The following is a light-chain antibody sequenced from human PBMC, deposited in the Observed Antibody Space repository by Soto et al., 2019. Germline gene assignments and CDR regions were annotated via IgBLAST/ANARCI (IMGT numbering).Light chain of an antibody. CDR2: GAS. J-gene: IGKJ4*02. CDR3: QQYSTSLT. CDR1: ESVGST. Sequence: EIFMTQSPATLSVSPGEKVILSCRASESVGSTLAWYQQKPGQAPRLLIRGASTRATGVPARFSGSGSETEFTLSISSLQSEDFAVYYCQQYSTSLTFGGGTTLEI. V-gene: IGKV3-15*01.